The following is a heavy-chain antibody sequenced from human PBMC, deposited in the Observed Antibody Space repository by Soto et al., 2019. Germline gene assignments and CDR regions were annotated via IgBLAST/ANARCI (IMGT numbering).Heavy chain of an antibody. V-gene: IGHV3-74*01. CDR1: GFTFSSYW. Sequence: TGGSLRLSCAASGFTFSSYWMHWVRQAPGKGLVWVSRINSDGSSTSYADSVKGRFTISRDNAKNTLYLQMNSLRAEDTAVYYCARVELVGPRVHYYYYMDVWGKGTTVTVSS. J-gene: IGHJ6*03. CDR2: INSDGSST. CDR3: ARVELVGPRVHYYYYMDV. D-gene: IGHD6-6*01.